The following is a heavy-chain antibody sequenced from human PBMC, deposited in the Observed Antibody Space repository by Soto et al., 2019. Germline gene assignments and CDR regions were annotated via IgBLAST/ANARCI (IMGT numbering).Heavy chain of an antibody. Sequence: QVQLVQSGAEVKKPGASVKVSCKASGYTFTSYGISWVRQAPGQGLEWMGWISAYNGNTNYAQKLQGRATMTTDTSTSTAYMELRSLRSDDTAVYYCATRAPQYDILTGYASKYYYYGMDVWGQGTTVTVSS. CDR3: ATRAPQYDILTGYASKYYYYGMDV. CDR1: GYTFTSYG. J-gene: IGHJ6*02. CDR2: ISAYNGNT. D-gene: IGHD3-9*01. V-gene: IGHV1-18*01.